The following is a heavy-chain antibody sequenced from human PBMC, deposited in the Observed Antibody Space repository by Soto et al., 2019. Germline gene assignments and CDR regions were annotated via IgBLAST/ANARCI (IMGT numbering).Heavy chain of an antibody. Sequence: ASVKVSCKASGFTFTSSAVQWVRQARGQRLEWIGWIVVGSGNTNYAQKFQERVTITRDMSTSTAYMELSSLRSEDTAVYYCAAGGMATVTTFDYWGQGTLVTVSS. J-gene: IGHJ4*02. V-gene: IGHV1-58*01. CDR3: AAGGMATVTTFDY. CDR2: IVVGSGNT. CDR1: GFTFTSSA. D-gene: IGHD4-4*01.